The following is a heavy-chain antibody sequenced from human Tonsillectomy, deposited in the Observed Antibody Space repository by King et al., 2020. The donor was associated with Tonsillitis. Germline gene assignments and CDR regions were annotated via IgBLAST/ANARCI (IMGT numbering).Heavy chain of an antibody. CDR2: MNPNSGNT. V-gene: IGHV1-8*01. CDR1: GYTFTSYD. J-gene: IGHJ6*02. CDR3: ARGRNLGKLRLYYYGMDV. Sequence: QLVQSGAEVKKPGASVKVSCTASGYTFTSYDINWVRQATGQGLEWMGWMNPNSGNTGYAQKFKGRVTMTRNTSISTAYMELSSLGSEDTAVYYCARGRNLGKLRLYYYGMDVWGQGTTVTVSS. D-gene: IGHD2-15*01.